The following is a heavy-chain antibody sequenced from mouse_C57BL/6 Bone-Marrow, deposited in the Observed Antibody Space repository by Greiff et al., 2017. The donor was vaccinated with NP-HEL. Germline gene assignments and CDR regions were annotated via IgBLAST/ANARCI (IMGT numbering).Heavy chain of an antibody. D-gene: IGHD1-1*01. CDR2: ISDGGSYT. Sequence: EVQGVESGGGLVKPGGSLKLSCAASGFTFSSYAMSWVRQTPEKRLEWVATISDGGSYTYYPDNVKGRFTISRDNAKNNLYLKMSHIESEDTAMYYCAGGFITTVVRYFDYWGQGTTLTVSS. CDR1: GFTFSSYA. V-gene: IGHV5-4*01. CDR3: AGGFITTVVRYFDY. J-gene: IGHJ2*01.